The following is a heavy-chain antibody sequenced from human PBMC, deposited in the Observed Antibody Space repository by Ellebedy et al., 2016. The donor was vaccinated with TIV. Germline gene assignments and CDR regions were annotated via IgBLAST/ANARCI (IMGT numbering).Heavy chain of an antibody. J-gene: IGHJ4*02. D-gene: IGHD3-22*01. CDR2: INHSGST. Sequence: MPSETLSLTCAVYGGSFSGYYWSWIRQPPGKGLQWIGEINHSGSTNYSPSLKSRVTISVDNSKNQVSLKLSSVTAADTAVYYCARHGSYTSGQYYYDLWGPGTLVTVSS. V-gene: IGHV4-34*01. CDR3: ARHGSYTSGQYYYDL. CDR1: GGSFSGYY.